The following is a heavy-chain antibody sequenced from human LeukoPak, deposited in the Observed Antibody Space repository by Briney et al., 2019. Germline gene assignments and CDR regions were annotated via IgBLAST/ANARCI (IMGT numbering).Heavy chain of an antibody. Sequence: SGGSLRLSCAASGFTFSSYSMNWVRQTPGKGLEWVSSISSSSSYIYYADSVKGRFTISRDNAKNSLYLQMNSLRAEDTAVYYCASGPPFLKYFEYWGQRTLVTVSS. D-gene: IGHD3-3*01. V-gene: IGHV3-21*01. CDR2: ISSSSSYI. CDR1: GFTFSSYS. CDR3: ASGPPFLKYFEY. J-gene: IGHJ4*02.